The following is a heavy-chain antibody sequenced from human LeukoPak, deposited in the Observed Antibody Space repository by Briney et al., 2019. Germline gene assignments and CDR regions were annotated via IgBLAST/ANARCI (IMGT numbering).Heavy chain of an antibody. Sequence: GGSLRLSRVGSGFTFSSYWMSWVRQAPGKGLEWVANIKEYGSEKYYVDSVKGRFTASRDDAKNSLYLQMTSLRAEDTAVYYCARHLVEGYTRKWFDLWGQGTLVTVSS. V-gene: IGHV3-7*01. CDR1: GFTFSSYW. CDR2: IKEYGSEK. J-gene: IGHJ5*02. D-gene: IGHD5-12*01. CDR3: ARHLVEGYTRKWFDL.